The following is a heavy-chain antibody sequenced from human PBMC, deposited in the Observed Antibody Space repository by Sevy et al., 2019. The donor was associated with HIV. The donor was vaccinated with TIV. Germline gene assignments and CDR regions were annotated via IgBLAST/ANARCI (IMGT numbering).Heavy chain of an antibody. V-gene: IGHV4-31*03. CDR3: ERASIGDFWSGYSYYGMDV. Sequence: SETLSLTCTVSGGSISSGGYYWSWIRQHPGKGLEWIGYIYYSGSTYYHPSLKSRVTISVDTSKNQFSLKLSSVTAADTAVYYCERASIGDFWSGYSYYGMDVWGQGTTVTVSS. D-gene: IGHD3-3*01. CDR2: IYYSGST. J-gene: IGHJ6*02. CDR1: GGSISSGGYY.